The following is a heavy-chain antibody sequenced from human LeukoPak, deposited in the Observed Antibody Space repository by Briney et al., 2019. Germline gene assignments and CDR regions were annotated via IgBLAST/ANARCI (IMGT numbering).Heavy chain of an antibody. CDR3: ARGAGYCTSTTCPSLDY. CDR2: INNSGST. Sequence: SETLSLTCAVYGGSFSGYYWSWIRQPPGKGLEWIGEINNSGSTNHNPSLTSRVTISADTTKKQLSLKLSSVTAADTAVYYCARGAGYCTSTTCPSLDYWGQGTLVTVSS. J-gene: IGHJ4*02. V-gene: IGHV4-34*01. CDR1: GGSFSGYY. D-gene: IGHD2-2*01.